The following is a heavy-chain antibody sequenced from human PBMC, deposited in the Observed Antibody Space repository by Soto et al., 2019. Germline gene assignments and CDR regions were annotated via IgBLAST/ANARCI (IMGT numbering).Heavy chain of an antibody. CDR1: GFTFSSYA. Sequence: GGSLRLSCAASGFTFSSYAMSWVRQAPGKGLEWVSAISGSGGSTYYADSMKGRFTISRDNSKNTLYLQMNSLRAEDTAVYYCAKVDCTNGVCYWFDPWGHGTLVTVSS. CDR3: AKVDCTNGVCYWFDP. CDR2: ISGSGGST. D-gene: IGHD2-8*01. J-gene: IGHJ5*02. V-gene: IGHV3-23*01.